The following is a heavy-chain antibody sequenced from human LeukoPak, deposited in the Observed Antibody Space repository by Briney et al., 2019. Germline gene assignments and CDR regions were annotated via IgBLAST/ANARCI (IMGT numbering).Heavy chain of an antibody. Sequence: SETLSLTCTVSGGSISNHYWSWIPQPPGKGLEWIGHLYYSGNTNYNPSLKSRVTISVDTSKTQFSLKLSSVTAADTALYYCATGRGWLPDYWGQGTLVTVSS. J-gene: IGHJ4*02. CDR3: ATGRGWLPDY. CDR1: GGSISNHY. D-gene: IGHD5-12*01. CDR2: LYYSGNT. V-gene: IGHV4-59*11.